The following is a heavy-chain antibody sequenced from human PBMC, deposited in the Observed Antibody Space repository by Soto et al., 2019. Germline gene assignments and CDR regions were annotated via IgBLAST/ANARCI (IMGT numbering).Heavy chain of an antibody. V-gene: IGHV3-30-3*01. J-gene: IGHJ4*02. CDR3: ARTTYYYDSSGPDY. D-gene: IGHD3-22*01. CDR1: GFTFSTYS. Sequence: QVQLVESGGGVVQPGRSLRLSCAASGFTFSTYSMHWVRQAPGKGLEWVAVISYDGSNKYYADSVKGRFTISRDSSKNTLYLQMNSLRAEDTAVYYCARTTYYYDSSGPDYWGQGTLVTVSS. CDR2: ISYDGSNK.